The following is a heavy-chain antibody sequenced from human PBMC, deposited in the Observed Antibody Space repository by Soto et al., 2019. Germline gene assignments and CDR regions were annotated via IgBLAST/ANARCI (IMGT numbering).Heavy chain of an antibody. Sequence: KPSETLSLTCTVSGGAIGSHYWTWVRQPAGKGLEWIGRIYSSGSTKYNPSLQSRVTMSLDTSKNQFSLRLESVTAADTAVYYCARGQRFSDWFDPWGQGTLVTVSS. CDR2: IYSSGST. D-gene: IGHD6-25*01. V-gene: IGHV4-4*07. CDR3: ARGQRFSDWFDP. J-gene: IGHJ5*02. CDR1: GGAIGSHY.